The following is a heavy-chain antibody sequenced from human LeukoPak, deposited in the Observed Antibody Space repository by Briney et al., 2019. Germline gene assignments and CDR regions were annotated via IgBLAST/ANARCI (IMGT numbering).Heavy chain of an antibody. CDR1: GGTFSSYA. CDR3: ARDRRVITYYYDSSGYYASAFDY. J-gene: IGHJ4*02. Sequence: SVKVSCKASGGTFSSYAISWVRQAPGQGLEWMGGIIPIFGTANYAQKFQGRVTITADESTSTAYMELSSLRSEVTAVYYCARDRRVITYYYDSSGYYASAFDYWGQGTLVTVSS. D-gene: IGHD3-22*01. CDR2: IIPIFGTA. V-gene: IGHV1-69*13.